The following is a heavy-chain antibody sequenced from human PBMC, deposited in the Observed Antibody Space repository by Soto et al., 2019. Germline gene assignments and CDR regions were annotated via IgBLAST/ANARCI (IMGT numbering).Heavy chain of an antibody. CDR1: GFTFSRYA. CDR2: ISYDGSNK. Sequence: QVQLVESGGGVVQPGRSLRLSCAASGFTFSRYAMHWVRQAPGKGLEWVAVISYDGSNKYYADSVKGRFTISRDNSKNRLYLQMNSLRAEDTAVYYCAKEGQYYDILTGYRSYYGMDVWGHGTTVTVSS. V-gene: IGHV3-30*18. CDR3: AKEGQYYDILTGYRSYYGMDV. J-gene: IGHJ6*02. D-gene: IGHD3-9*01.